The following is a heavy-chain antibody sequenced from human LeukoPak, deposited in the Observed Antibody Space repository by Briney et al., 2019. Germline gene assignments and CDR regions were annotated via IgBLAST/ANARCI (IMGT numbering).Heavy chain of an antibody. CDR2: IIPIFGAA. CDR3: ARVFHRQGGVFDY. CDR1: GGTFSSYA. D-gene: IGHD1-26*01. Sequence: ASVKVSCKASGGTFSSYAISWVRQAPGQGLEWMGRIIPIFGAANYAQKFQGRVTITTDESTSTAYMELSSLRSEDTAVYYCARVFHRQGGVFDYWGQGTLVTVSS. J-gene: IGHJ4*02. V-gene: IGHV1-69*05.